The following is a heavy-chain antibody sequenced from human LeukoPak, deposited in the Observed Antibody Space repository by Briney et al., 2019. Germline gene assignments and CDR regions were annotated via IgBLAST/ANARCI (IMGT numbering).Heavy chain of an antibody. CDR3: AKDRGYCSSTSCYPNWFDP. D-gene: IGHD2-2*01. CDR1: GFTFSSYA. V-gene: IGHV3-23*01. Sequence: GGSLRLSCAASGFTFSSYAMSWVRQAPGKGLEWVSAISGSGGSTYYADSVKGRFTISRDNSKNTLYLQMNSLRAEDTAVYYCAKDRGYCSSTSCYPNWFDPWGQGTLVTVSS. J-gene: IGHJ5*02. CDR2: ISGSGGST.